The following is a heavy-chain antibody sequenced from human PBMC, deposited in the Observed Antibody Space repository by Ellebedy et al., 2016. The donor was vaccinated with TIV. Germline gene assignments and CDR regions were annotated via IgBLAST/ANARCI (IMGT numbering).Heavy chain of an antibody. CDR3: ARDRGAASFDP. D-gene: IGHD6-25*01. V-gene: IGHV4-38-2*02. J-gene: IGHJ5*02. CDR1: GYSISSGYY. CDR2: IYHSGST. Sequence: MPSETLSLTCTVSGYSISSGYYWGWIRQPPGKGLDWIGSIYHSGSTYYNPSLKIRVTISVDKSKNQFFLKLSFVTAADTAVYYCARDRGAASFDPWGQGTLVTVSS.